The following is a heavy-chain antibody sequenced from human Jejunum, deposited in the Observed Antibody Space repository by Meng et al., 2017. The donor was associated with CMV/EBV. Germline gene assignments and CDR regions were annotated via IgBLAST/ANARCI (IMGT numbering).Heavy chain of an antibody. D-gene: IGHD1-1*01. CDR1: GDSVRSHY. CDR3: ARGIGHASNNSHDY. V-gene: IGHV4-59*02. Sequence: SGDSVRSHYLSWIRQPPGKGLEWMGYVYYSGSATYSPSLRSRITISVDTSKNQFSLNLRSVTAADTAMYFCARGIGHASNNSHDYWGQGTLVTVSS. CDR2: VYYSGSA. J-gene: IGHJ4*02.